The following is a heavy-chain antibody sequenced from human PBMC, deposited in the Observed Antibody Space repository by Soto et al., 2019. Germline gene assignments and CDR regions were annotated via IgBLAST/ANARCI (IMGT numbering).Heavy chain of an antibody. CDR1: GFTFSSYS. CDR2: ISSSSSYI. J-gene: IGHJ3*02. Sequence: EEQLVESGGGLVKPGGSLRLSCAASGFTFSSYSMNWVRQAPGKGLEWVSSISSSSSYIYYADSVKGRFTISRDNAKNSLYLQMNSLRAEDTAVYYCARGYHYYDSSGYDKWDAFDIWGQGTMVTVSS. V-gene: IGHV3-21*01. D-gene: IGHD3-22*01. CDR3: ARGYHYYDSSGYDKWDAFDI.